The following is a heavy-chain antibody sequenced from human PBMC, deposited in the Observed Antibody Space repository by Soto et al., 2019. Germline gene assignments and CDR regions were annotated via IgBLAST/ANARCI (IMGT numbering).Heavy chain of an antibody. D-gene: IGHD6-13*01. Sequence: PSETLSLTCAVSGGSISSSNWWSWVRQPPGKGLEWIGEIYHSGSTNYNPSLKSRVTISVDKSKNQFSLKLSSVTAADTAVYYCARAIAAAGSHLYHFDYWGQGTLVTVSS. CDR2: IYHSGST. J-gene: IGHJ4*02. CDR3: ARAIAAAGSHLYHFDY. V-gene: IGHV4-4*02. CDR1: GGSISSSNW.